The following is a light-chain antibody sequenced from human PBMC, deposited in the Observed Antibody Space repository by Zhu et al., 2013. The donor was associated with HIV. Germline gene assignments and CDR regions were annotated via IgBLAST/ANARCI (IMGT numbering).Light chain of an antibody. CDR2: AAS. J-gene: IGKJ1*01. Sequence: DIQMTQSPSSLSASVGDRVTITCRASQSISSYLNWYQQKPGKAPKLLIYAASSLQSGVPSRFSGSGSGTDFTLTITSLQPDDFASYYCQQYTTYSRTFGQGTKVEI. CDR1: QSISSY. CDR3: QQYTTYSRT. V-gene: IGKV1-39*01.